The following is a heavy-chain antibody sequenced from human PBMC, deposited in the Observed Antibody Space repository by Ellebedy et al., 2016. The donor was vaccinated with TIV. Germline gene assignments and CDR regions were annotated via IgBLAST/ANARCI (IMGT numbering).Heavy chain of an antibody. CDR2: IFYSGSA. CDR3: ARDSSGYYVY. CDR1: AGSIGSYY. J-gene: IGHJ1*01. D-gene: IGHD3-22*01. V-gene: IGHV4-59*01. Sequence: SETLSLTXTVSAGSIGSYYWTWIRQSPGKGLEWIGNIFYSGSANYNPSLKSRVTFSIDTSRKQFSLNLRSVIAADTAIYYCARDSSGYYVYWGQGTLVTVSS.